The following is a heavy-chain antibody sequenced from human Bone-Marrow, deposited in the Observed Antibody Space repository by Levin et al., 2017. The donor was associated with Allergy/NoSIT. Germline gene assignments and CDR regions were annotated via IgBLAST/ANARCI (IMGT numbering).Heavy chain of an antibody. D-gene: IGHD3-9*01. J-gene: IGHJ2*01. V-gene: IGHV3-21*01. Sequence: GGSLRLSCAASGFTFSSYSMNWVRQAPGKGLEWVSSISSSSSYIYYADSVKGRFTISRDNAKNSLYLQMNSLRAEDTAVYYCARDGHELRYFDWLHHYWYFDLWGRGTLVTVSS. CDR2: ISSSSSYI. CDR3: ARDGHELRYFDWLHHYWYFDL. CDR1: GFTFSSYS.